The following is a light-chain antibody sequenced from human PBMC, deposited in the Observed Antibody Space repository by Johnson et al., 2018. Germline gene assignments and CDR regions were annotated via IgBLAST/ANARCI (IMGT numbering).Light chain of an antibody. CDR3: GTWDSSLDAGNV. Sequence: QSVLTQPPSVSAAPGQKVTISCSGSSSNIGNNYVSWYQQLPGTAPKLLIYENNKRPSGIPDRFSGSKSGTSATLGITGLQTGDEADYYCGTWDSSLDAGNVVGTGTKGTVL. J-gene: IGLJ1*01. CDR1: SSNIGNNY. CDR2: ENN. V-gene: IGLV1-51*02.